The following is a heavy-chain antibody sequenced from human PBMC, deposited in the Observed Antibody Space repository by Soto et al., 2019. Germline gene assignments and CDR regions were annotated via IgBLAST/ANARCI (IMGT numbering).Heavy chain of an antibody. CDR2: ISGSGGGT. CDR1: CCTFSSDA. Sequence: GALRVFSSADCCTFSSDAMSCVRQAPGKGLEWISAISGSGGGTYYADSVQGRFSISRDNSKNTPYLQKNSLRAEATALYYCGKSRYYYYSSCYSLNWFHPRGKVTQVNLSS. D-gene: IGHD3-22*01. V-gene: IGHV3-23*01. CDR3: GKSRYYYYSSCYSLNWFHP. J-gene: IGHJ5*02.